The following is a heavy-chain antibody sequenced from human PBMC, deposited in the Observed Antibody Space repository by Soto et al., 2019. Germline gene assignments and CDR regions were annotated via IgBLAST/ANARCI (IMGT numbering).Heavy chain of an antibody. Sequence: PGESLKLSCKCSGYSFTSYWISLVRQMPGKGLEWMVRIDPSDSYTNYSPSFQGHVTISADKSISTAYLQWSSLKASDTAMYYCARRSSYALYGMDVWGQGTTVTVSS. V-gene: IGHV5-10-1*01. CDR1: GYSFTSYW. D-gene: IGHD2-2*01. CDR2: IDPSDSYT. CDR3: ARRSSYALYGMDV. J-gene: IGHJ6*02.